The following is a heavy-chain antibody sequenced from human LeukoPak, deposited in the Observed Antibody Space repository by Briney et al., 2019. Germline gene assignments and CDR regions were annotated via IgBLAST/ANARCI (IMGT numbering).Heavy chain of an antibody. D-gene: IGHD3/OR15-3a*01. Sequence: SETLPLTCTVSGDSISSSRHYWSWIRQPAGKGLEWVGRIYPSGNTNYNPSLKSRVTISLDTSKNQFSLNLRSVTAADTAVYYCARDGLVTMELDYWGQGTLVTVSS. V-gene: IGHV4-61*02. CDR3: ARDGLVTMELDY. CDR1: GDSISSSRHY. J-gene: IGHJ4*02. CDR2: IYPSGNT.